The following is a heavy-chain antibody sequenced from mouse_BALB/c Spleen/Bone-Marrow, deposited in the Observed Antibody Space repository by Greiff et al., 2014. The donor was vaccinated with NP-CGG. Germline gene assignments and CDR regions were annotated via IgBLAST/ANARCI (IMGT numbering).Heavy chain of an antibody. J-gene: IGHJ1*01. CDR1: GYTFTSYW. Sequence: VQLQQSGTELVKPGASVTLSCKTSGYTFTSYWIQWVKQRPGQGLGWIGEIFPGTGTTYYNEKFKGKATLTIDTSSSTAYMQLSSLTSEDSAVYFCARRANCNDGGSYWYFDVWGAGTTVTVSS. D-gene: IGHD1-1*01. CDR3: ARRANCNDGGSYWYFDV. V-gene: IGHV1S132*01. CDR2: IFPGTGTT.